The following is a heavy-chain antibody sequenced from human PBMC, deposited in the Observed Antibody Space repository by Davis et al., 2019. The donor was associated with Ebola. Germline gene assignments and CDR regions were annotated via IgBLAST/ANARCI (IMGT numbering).Heavy chain of an antibody. V-gene: IGHV1-69*13. CDR1: GGTFSSYT. J-gene: IGHJ4*02. D-gene: IGHD1-26*01. CDR2: IIPVFGTT. Sequence: SVKVSCKASGGTFSSYTLSWLRQAPGQGLAWMGWIIPVFGTTNYAQKFQGRVTLTADESTSTAYMDLTNLRSDDTAVYYCAREVGETKLDQWGQGTLVTVSS. CDR3: AREVGETKLDQ.